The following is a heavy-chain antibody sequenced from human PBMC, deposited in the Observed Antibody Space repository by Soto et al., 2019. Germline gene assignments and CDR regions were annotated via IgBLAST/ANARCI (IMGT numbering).Heavy chain of an antibody. CDR1: GFTFSNAW. CDR2: IKSKTDGGTT. Sequence: GGSLRLSCAASGFTFSNAWMSWVRQAPGKGLEWVGRIKSKTDGGTTDYAAPVKGRFTISRDDSKNTLYLQMNSLKTEDTAVYYCTTLLTGTTYYYYMDVWGKGTTVTVSS. V-gene: IGHV3-15*01. J-gene: IGHJ6*03. CDR3: TTLLTGTTYYYYMDV. D-gene: IGHD1-7*01.